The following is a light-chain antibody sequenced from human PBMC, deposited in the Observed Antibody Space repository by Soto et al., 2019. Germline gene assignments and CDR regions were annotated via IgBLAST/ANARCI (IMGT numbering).Light chain of an antibody. CDR2: GAS. J-gene: IGKJ2*01. Sequence: EIVLTQSPGTLSLSPGERATLSCRASQSVSSSYLAWYQQKPGQAPRLLIYGASSRATGIPDRFSGSGSGTDFTLTISRLELEDCAVYYCQQYGSSPPYTVGQGTKLEIK. CDR1: QSVSSSY. CDR3: QQYGSSPPYT. V-gene: IGKV3-20*01.